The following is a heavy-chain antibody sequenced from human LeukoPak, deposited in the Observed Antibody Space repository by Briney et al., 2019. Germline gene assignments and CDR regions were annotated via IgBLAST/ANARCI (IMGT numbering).Heavy chain of an antibody. Sequence: GESLKISCKGSGYTFTSYWIGWVRQMSGKGLEWMGIIHPGDSDTRFSPSFQGQVTISADKSISTAYLQWSSLKASDTAMYYCARRQASCTNGVCYTLYDMDVWGQGTTVTVSS. CDR2: IHPGDSDT. V-gene: IGHV5-51*01. CDR1: GYTFTSYW. J-gene: IGHJ6*02. CDR3: ARRQASCTNGVCYTLYDMDV. D-gene: IGHD2-8*01.